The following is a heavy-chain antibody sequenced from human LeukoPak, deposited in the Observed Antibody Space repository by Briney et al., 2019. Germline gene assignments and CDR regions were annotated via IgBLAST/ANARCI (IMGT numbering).Heavy chain of an antibody. Sequence: GGSLRLSCAASGFTFSSYWMSWIRQAPGKGLEWVSYISSSGSTIYYADSVKGRFTISRDNAKNSLYLQMNSLRAEDTAVYYCARVQGGVLGIRYYYYGMDVWGQGTTVTVSS. CDR2: ISSSGSTI. CDR1: GFTFSSYW. V-gene: IGHV3-11*01. J-gene: IGHJ6*02. D-gene: IGHD3-16*01. CDR3: ARVQGGVLGIRYYYYGMDV.